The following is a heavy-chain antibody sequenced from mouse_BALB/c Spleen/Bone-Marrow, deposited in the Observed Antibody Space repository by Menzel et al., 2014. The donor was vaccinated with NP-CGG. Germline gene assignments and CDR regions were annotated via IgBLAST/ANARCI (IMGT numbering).Heavy chain of an antibody. Sequence: DVKLVESGGGLVQPGGSMKLSCAASGFTFRDAWMDWVRQSPEKGLEWVAEIRSEANNHATYYAESVKGRVTISRDDYLMSISLQTDSLRAEYSGIYYFSPDYCNYWGQGTTLTASS. CDR2: IRSEANNHAT. CDR1: GFTFRDAW. J-gene: IGHJ2*01. CDR3: SPDYCNY. V-gene: IGHV6-6*01.